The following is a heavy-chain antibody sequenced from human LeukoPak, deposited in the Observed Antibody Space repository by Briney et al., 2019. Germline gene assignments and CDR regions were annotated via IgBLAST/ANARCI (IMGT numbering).Heavy chain of an antibody. J-gene: IGHJ4*02. Sequence: ASVKVSCKVSGYTLTELSMHWVRQAPGKGLEWMGGFDPEDGETIYAQKFQGRVTMTEDTSTDTAYMELSSLRSEDTAVYYCAGRGVDYTGVHADYWGQGTLVTVSS. CDR3: AGRGVDYTGVHADY. CDR1: GYTLTELS. CDR2: FDPEDGET. D-gene: IGHD3-10*01. V-gene: IGHV1-24*01.